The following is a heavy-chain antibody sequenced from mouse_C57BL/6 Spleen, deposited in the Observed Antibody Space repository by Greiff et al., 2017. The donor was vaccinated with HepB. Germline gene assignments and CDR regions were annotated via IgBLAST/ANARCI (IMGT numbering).Heavy chain of an antibody. CDR3: ARGAFFDY. J-gene: IGHJ2*01. CDR1: GYTFTSYG. V-gene: IGHV1-81*01. Sequence: VKLQQPGAELVKPGASVKLSCKASGYTFTSYGISWVKQRTGQGLEWIGEIYPRSGNTYYNEKFKGKATLTADKSSSTAYMELRSLTSEDSAVYFCARGAFFDYWGQGTTLTVSS. CDR2: IYPRSGNT.